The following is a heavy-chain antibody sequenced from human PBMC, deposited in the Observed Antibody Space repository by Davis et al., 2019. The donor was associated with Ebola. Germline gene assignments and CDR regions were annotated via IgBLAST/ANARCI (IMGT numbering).Heavy chain of an antibody. J-gene: IGHJ6*02. V-gene: IGHV1-69*04. CDR3: ARDHSYYYYGMDV. CDR2: IIPILGIA. Sequence: AASVKVSCKASRCTFSSYTISWVRQAPGQGLEWMGRIIPILGIANYAQKFQGRVTITADKSTSTAYMELSSLRSEDTAVYYCARDHSYYYYGMDVWGQGTTVTVSS. CDR1: RCTFSSYT.